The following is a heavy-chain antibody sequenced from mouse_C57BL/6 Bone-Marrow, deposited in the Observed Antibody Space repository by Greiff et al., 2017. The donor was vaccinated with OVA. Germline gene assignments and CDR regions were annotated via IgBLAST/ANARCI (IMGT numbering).Heavy chain of an antibody. D-gene: IGHD1-1*01. CDR3: VRLGSSRYYAMDY. CDR1: GFSFNTYA. Sequence: EVHLVESGGGLVQPKGSLKLSCAASGFSFNTYAMNWVRQAPGKGLEWVARIRSKSNNYATYYADSVKDRFTISRDDSESMLYLQMNNLKTEDTAMYYCVRLGSSRYYAMDYWGQGTSVTVSS. J-gene: IGHJ4*01. CDR2: IRSKSNNYAT. V-gene: IGHV10-1*01.